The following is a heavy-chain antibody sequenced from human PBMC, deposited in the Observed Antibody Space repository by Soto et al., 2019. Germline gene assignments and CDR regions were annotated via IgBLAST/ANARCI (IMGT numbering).Heavy chain of an antibody. CDR2: IKSRTDGGTA. CDR1: GFTFGNAW. J-gene: IGHJ4*02. Sequence: GGSLRLSCVASGFTFGNAWMNWVRQTPGKGLEWVGRIKSRTDGGTADYAAPVKGRFTISRDDSKNTLYLQMNSLKTEDTAVYYCTRYYDSSGYHGYWGQGTLVTVSS. D-gene: IGHD3-22*01. CDR3: TRYYDSSGYHGY. V-gene: IGHV3-15*07.